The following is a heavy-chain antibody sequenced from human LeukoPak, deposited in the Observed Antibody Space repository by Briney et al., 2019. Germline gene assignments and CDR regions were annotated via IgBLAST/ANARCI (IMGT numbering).Heavy chain of an antibody. CDR3: ARVGSTVSTRYYFYYMDV. CDR2: ISSNGGST. V-gene: IGHV3-64*01. CDR1: GFTFSSYA. Sequence: GGSLRLSCAASGFTFSSYAMLWVRQAPGKGLEYVSAISSNGGSTYYANSVKGRFTISRDNSKNTLHLQMGSLRAEDMAVYYCARVGSTVSTRYYFYYMDVWGKGTTVTVSS. D-gene: IGHD4-11*01. J-gene: IGHJ6*03.